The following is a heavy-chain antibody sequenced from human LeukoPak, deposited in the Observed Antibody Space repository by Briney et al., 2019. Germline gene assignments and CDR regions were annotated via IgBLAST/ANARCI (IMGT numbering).Heavy chain of an antibody. CDR3: ARQSSGWFWFDP. J-gene: IGHJ5*02. CDR2: IFPGDSDA. Sequence: GESLKISCKGSGYTFTNYWIGWVRQVPGKGLEWMGIIFPGDSDARYSPSFQGQVTMSADKSIDTAYLQWSSLQASDSAMYYCARQSSGWFWFDPWGQGTLVTVSS. V-gene: IGHV5-51*01. D-gene: IGHD6-19*01. CDR1: GYTFTNYW.